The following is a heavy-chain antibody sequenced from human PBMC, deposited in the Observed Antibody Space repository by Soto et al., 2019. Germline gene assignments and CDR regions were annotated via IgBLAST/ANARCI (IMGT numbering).Heavy chain of an antibody. CDR2: ITSTGSAI. V-gene: IGHV3-11*01. CDR3: ARVAGREDFPH. Sequence: KPGGSLRLSCAVSGFTFSDFYMSWIRQAPGKGLEWVSSITSTGSAISYEYSVSGRVTISRDNSKNTLYLQMNSLRAEYSAVYYCARVAGREDFPHWGQGTLVTVSS. CDR1: GFTFSDFY. J-gene: IGHJ1*01.